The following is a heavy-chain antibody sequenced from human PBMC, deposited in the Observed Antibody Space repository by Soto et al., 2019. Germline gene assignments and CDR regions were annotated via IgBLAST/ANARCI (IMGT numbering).Heavy chain of an antibody. CDR2: IWYDGSNK. CDR1: GFTFSSYG. Sequence: QVQLVESGGGVVQPGRSLRLSCAASGFTFSSYGMHWVRQAPGTGLEWVAVIWYDGSNKYYADSVKGRFTISRDNSKNTLYLQRNSMRAEDTAVYYCARDDYSNYGVYYGMDVLGQGTTVTVSS. D-gene: IGHD4-4*01. V-gene: IGHV3-33*01. CDR3: ARDDYSNYGVYYGMDV. J-gene: IGHJ6*02.